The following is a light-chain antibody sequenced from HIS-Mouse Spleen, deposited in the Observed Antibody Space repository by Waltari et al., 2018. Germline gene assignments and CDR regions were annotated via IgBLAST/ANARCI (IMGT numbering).Light chain of an antibody. Sequence: QSALTQPPSASGSPGQSVTISCTGTSSDVGGYNYVSWYQQHPGKAPKLMIYEVSKRPSGVPVRFSGSKSGNTASLTVSGIQAEDEADYYCSSYAGSNIYVFGTGTKVTVL. J-gene: IGLJ1*01. CDR3: SSYAGSNIYV. V-gene: IGLV2-8*01. CDR1: SSDVGGYNY. CDR2: EVS.